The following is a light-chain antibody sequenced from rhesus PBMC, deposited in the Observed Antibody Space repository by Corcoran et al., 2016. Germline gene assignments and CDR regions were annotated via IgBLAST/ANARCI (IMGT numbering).Light chain of an antibody. CDR2: AAS. V-gene: IGKV1-33*02. CDR3: HQGYSPPFT. CDR1: QGISNA. J-gene: IGKJ3*01. Sequence: DIQMSQSPSSLSASVGDKVTITCRASQGISNALAWYQQKPGKAPKLLIYAASRLESGVPSRFSGSRSGTVFTLPISSLQPDDFTTYSCHQGYSPPFTFGPGTKLDIK.